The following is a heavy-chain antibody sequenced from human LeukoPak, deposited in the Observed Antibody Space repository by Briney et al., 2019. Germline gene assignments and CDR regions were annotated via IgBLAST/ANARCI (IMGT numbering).Heavy chain of an antibody. CDR1: GGSIGTYF. Sequence: SETLSLTCTVSGGSIGTYFWSWIRQPAGKGLEWIGRIYTGGSTNYNPSLTSRVTMSIHTSKNQFSLKLSSVTAADTAVYYCARAPTAYCLSTSCQPYFDYWGQGTLVTVSS. CDR3: ARAPTAYCLSTSCQPYFDY. D-gene: IGHD2-2*01. J-gene: IGHJ4*02. CDR2: IYTGGST. V-gene: IGHV4-4*07.